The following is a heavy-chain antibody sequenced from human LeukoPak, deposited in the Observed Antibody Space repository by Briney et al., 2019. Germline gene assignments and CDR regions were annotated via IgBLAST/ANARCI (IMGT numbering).Heavy chain of an antibody. V-gene: IGHV5-51*01. CDR3: ARAGYSNRWDGVDY. D-gene: IGHD2/OR15-2a*01. CDR2: IYPGDSDT. Sequence: GESLKISCKGSGYTFTNYWIGWVRQMPGKGLEFMGIIYPGDSDTRYSPSFQGQVTISVDKSINTAYLQWGSLKASDSAMYYCARAGYSNRWDGVDYWGRGTLVTVSS. J-gene: IGHJ4*02. CDR1: GYTFTNYW.